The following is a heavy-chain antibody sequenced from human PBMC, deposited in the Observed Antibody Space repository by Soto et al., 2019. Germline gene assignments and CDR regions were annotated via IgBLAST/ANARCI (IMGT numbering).Heavy chain of an antibody. Sequence: QVQLVESGGGVVQPGRSLRLSCVASGFTFTTYGMHWVRQAPGKGLEWVAVISYDGGTTYYADSVKGRFTISRDNSKNTMYLQMNSLSAEDTAVYYCANSALGSDSSGFQSCFFDLWGRGTMVSVSS. J-gene: IGHJ2*01. CDR1: GFTFTTYG. CDR3: ANSALGSDSSGFQSCFFDL. V-gene: IGHV3-30*18. CDR2: ISYDGGTT. D-gene: IGHD3-22*01.